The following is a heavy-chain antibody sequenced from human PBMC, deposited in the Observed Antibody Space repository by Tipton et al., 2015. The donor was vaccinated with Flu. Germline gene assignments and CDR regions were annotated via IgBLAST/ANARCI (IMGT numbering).Heavy chain of an antibody. CDR2: IGTAGDT. D-gene: IGHD2-2*01. Sequence: SLRLSCAASGFTFSSYDMHWVRQATGKGLEWVSAIGTAGDTYYPGSVKGRFTISRENAKNSLYLQMNSLRAGDTAVYYCARGGESSSTSYYGVYYYYYMDVWGKGTTVTVSS. J-gene: IGHJ6*03. CDR3: ARGGESSSTSYYGVYYYYYMDV. CDR1: GFTFSSYD. V-gene: IGHV3-13*01.